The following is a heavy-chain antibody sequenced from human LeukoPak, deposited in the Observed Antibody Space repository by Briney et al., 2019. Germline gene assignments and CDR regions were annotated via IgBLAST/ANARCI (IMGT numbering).Heavy chain of an antibody. CDR2: INPNSGGT. CDR3: ARDVGYSGCDRGGHDY. V-gene: IGHV1-2*02. CDR1: GYTFTGYY. J-gene: IGHJ4*02. D-gene: IGHD5-12*01. Sequence: EASVKVSCKASGYTFTGYYMHWVRQAPGQGLEWMGWINPNSGGTNYAQKFQGRVTMTRDTSISTAYMELSRLRSDDTAVYYCARDVGYSGCDRGGHDYWGQGTLVTVSS.